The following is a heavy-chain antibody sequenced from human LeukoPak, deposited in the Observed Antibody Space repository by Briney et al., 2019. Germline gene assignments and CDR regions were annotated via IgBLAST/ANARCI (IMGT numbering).Heavy chain of an antibody. D-gene: IGHD3-22*01. V-gene: IGHV3-23*01. J-gene: IGHJ4*02. Sequence: GGSLRLSCAASGFTFSSYWMSWVRQAPGKGLEWVSAISGSGGSTYYADSVKGRFTISRDNSKNTLYLQMNSLRAEDTALYYCAKDTYYYDSSGYLNWGQGTLVTVSS. CDR2: ISGSGGST. CDR1: GFTFSSYW. CDR3: AKDTYYYDSSGYLN.